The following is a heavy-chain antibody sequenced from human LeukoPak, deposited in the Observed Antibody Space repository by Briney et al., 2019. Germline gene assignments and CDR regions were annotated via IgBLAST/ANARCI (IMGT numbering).Heavy chain of an antibody. J-gene: IGHJ4*02. CDR1: GFTFSSYA. CDR2: ISGSGVST. V-gene: IGHV3-23*01. Sequence: PGGSLRLSCAASGFTFSSYAMSWVRQAPGKGLEWVSVISGSGVSTFYADSVKGRFTISRDNSKNTLYLQMSSLRAEGTAVYYCAKDQTYYYDSTNYFDYWGQGTLVTVSS. D-gene: IGHD3-22*01. CDR3: AKDQTYYYDSTNYFDY.